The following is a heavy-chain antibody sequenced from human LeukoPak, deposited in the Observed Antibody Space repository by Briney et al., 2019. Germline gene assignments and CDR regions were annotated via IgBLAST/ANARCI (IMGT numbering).Heavy chain of an antibody. J-gene: IGHJ4*02. V-gene: IGHV4-39*01. CDR3: ARLEYYYQHRFDY. D-gene: IGHD3-10*01. CDR2: IYYSGST. CDR1: GGSISSSSYS. Sequence: PSETLSLTCTVSGGSISSSSYSWGWIRQPPGTGPEWIGRIYYSGSTYYNPSLKSRVTISVDTSKNQFSLKLSSVTAADTAVYYCARLEYYYQHRFDYWGQGTLVTVSS.